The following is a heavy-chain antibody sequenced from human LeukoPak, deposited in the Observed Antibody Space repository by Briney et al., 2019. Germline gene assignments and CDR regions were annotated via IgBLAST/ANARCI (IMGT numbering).Heavy chain of an antibody. D-gene: IGHD5-12*01. V-gene: IGHV1-24*01. J-gene: IGHJ4*02. CDR1: GYTFTSYY. CDR2: FDPEDGET. CDR3: ATAARGYSGYEVHY. Sequence: ASVKVSCTASGYTFTSYYMHWVRQAPGKGLEWMGGFDPEDGETIYAQKFQGRVTMTEDTSTDTAYMELSSLRSEDTAVYYCATAARGYSGYEVHYWGQGTLVTVSS.